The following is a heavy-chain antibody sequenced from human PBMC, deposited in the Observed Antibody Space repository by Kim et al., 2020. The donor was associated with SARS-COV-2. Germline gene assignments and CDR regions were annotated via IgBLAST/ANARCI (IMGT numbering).Heavy chain of an antibody. V-gene: IGHV4-39*01. Sequence: NPPLKSRVTISVDTSTHQFSLKLSSVTAADTSVYYCASTLYCSSTSCLGYWGQGTLVTVSS. J-gene: IGHJ4*02. CDR3: ASTLYCSSTSCLGY. D-gene: IGHD2-2*01.